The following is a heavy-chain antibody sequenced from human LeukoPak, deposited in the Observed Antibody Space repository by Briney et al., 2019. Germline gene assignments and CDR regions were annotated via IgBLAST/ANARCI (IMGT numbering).Heavy chain of an antibody. D-gene: IGHD3-9*01. CDR1: GFTFSSYS. V-gene: IGHV3-21*04. CDR3: ARAVTNYDILTGYYMDYFDY. CDR2: ISSSSSYI. J-gene: IGHJ4*02. Sequence: GGSLRLSCAASGFTFSSYSMNWVRQAPGKGLEWVSSISSSSSYIYYADSVKGRFTISRDNAKNSLYLQMNSLRAEDTAVYYCARAVTNYDILTGYYMDYFDYWGQGTLVTVSS.